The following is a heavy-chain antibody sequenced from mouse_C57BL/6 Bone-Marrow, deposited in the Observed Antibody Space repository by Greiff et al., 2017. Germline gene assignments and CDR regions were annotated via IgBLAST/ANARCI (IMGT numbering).Heavy chain of an antibody. CDR2: INPYNGGT. Sequence: EVKLQESGPVLVKPGASVKMSCKASGYTFTDYYMNWVKQSHGKSLEWIGVINPYNGGTSYNQKFKGKATLTVDKSSSTAYMELNSLTSEDSAVYYCARRNYYDYDVDYWGQGTTLTVSS. CDR1: GYTFTDYY. J-gene: IGHJ2*01. V-gene: IGHV1-19*01. D-gene: IGHD2-4*01. CDR3: ARRNYYDYDVDY.